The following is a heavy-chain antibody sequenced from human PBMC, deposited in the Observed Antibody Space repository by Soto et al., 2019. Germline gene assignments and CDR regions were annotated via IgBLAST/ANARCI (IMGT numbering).Heavy chain of an antibody. J-gene: IGHJ4*02. CDR2: TRKKSNGYTT. V-gene: IGHV3-72*01. Sequence: GGSLRLSCAASGFTFSDHYMDWVRQAPGKGLEWVGRTRKKSNGYTTEYAASVKGRFTISRDDSKNSLYLQMNSLKTEDTAVYYCTRVSGSFHFDYWGQGTLVTVSS. CDR3: TRVSGSFHFDY. D-gene: IGHD3-10*01. CDR1: GFTFSDHY.